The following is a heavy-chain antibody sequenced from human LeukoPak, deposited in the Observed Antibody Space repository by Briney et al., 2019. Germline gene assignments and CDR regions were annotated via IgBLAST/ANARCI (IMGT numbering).Heavy chain of an antibody. Sequence: PGGSLRLSCAASGFTFSDYYMSWIRQAPGKGLEWVSYISSSGSTIYYADSVKGRFTISRDNAKNSLYLQMDSLRAEDMAVYYCARAPMYYDFWSGYLTHAFDIWGQGTMVTVSS. CDR2: ISSSGSTI. CDR1: GFTFSDYY. D-gene: IGHD3-3*01. V-gene: IGHV3-11*01. J-gene: IGHJ3*02. CDR3: ARAPMYYDFWSGYLTHAFDI.